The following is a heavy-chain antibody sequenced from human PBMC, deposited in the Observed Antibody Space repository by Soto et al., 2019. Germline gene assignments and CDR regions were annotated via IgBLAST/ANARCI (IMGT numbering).Heavy chain of an antibody. V-gene: IGHV3-30*18. CDR2: ISYDGSNK. Sequence: GGSLRLSCAASGFTFSSYGMHWVRQAPGKGLEWVAVISYDGSNKYYADSVKGRFTISRDTCKNTLYLQMNRLRAEDTAVYYCTKPRYYYDSSGYPHALNICGEALMVTVSS. D-gene: IGHD3-22*01. CDR3: TKPRYYYDSSGYPHALNI. J-gene: IGHJ3*02. CDR1: GFTFSSYG.